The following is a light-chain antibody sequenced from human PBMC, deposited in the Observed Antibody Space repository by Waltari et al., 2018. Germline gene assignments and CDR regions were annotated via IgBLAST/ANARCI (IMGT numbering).Light chain of an antibody. Sequence: IQMTQSPSSVSASVGDGVTITCRASRDITTWLAWYQQKPGEAPKLLIYAASNLESGVPSRFSGGGSGTEFTLTISSLQPEDFATYECQQADSFPLTFGGGTKVESK. CDR2: AAS. CDR3: QQADSFPLT. CDR1: RDITTW. V-gene: IGKV1-12*01. J-gene: IGKJ4*01.